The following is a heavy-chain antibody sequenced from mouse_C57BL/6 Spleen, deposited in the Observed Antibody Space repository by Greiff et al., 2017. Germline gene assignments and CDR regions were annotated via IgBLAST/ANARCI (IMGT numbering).Heavy chain of an antibody. Sequence: EVNVVESGGGLVKPGGSLKLSCAASGFTFSDYGMHWVRQAPEKGLEWVAYISSGSSTIYYADTVKGRFTISRDNAKNTLFLQMTSLRSEDTAMYYCARTDGYAIDYWGQGTSVTVSS. CDR2: ISSGSSTI. V-gene: IGHV5-17*01. CDR1: GFTFSDYG. CDR3: ARTDGYAIDY. J-gene: IGHJ4*01.